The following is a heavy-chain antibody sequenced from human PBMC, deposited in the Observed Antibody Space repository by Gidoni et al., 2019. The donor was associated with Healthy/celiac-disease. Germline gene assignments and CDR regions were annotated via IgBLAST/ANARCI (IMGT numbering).Heavy chain of an antibody. D-gene: IGHD6-6*01. V-gene: IGHV4-34*01. CDR1: GGSFSGYY. Sequence: QVQLQQWGAGLLKPSETLSLTCAVYGGSFSGYYWSWIRQPPGKGLEWIGEINHSGSTNYNPSLKSRVTISVDTSKNQFSLKLSSVTAADTAVYYCARGIAARLSYWGQGTLVTVSS. CDR3: ARGIAARLSY. CDR2: INHSGST. J-gene: IGHJ4*02.